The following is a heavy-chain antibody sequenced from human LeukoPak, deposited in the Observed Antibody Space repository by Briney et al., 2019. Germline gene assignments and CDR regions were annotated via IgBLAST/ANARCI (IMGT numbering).Heavy chain of an antibody. CDR2: INPNSGGT. D-gene: IGHD4-17*01. CDR1: GYTFTGYY. V-gene: IGHV1-2*02. CDR3: ARVLIRYNWFDP. Sequence: ASVKVSCKASGYTFTGYYMHWVRQAPGQGLEWMGWINPNSGGTNYAQKFQGRVTMTRDTSISTAYMELSRLRSDDTAVYYCARVLIRYNWFDPWGQGTLVTVSS. J-gene: IGHJ5*02.